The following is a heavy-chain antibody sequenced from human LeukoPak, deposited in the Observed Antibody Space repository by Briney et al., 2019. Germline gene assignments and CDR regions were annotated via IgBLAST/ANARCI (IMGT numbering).Heavy chain of an antibody. Sequence: GGSLRLSCAASGVSFSSYAMRWVRQAPGKGLEYVSAISSNGGNIYYANSVKGRFTISRENSKTTLYLQMGSLRGEDMAVYYCARGESEYSSSAGDYWGQGTLVTVSS. CDR3: ARGESEYSSSAGDY. V-gene: IGHV3-64*01. J-gene: IGHJ4*02. D-gene: IGHD6-6*01. CDR1: GVSFSSYA. CDR2: ISSNGGNI.